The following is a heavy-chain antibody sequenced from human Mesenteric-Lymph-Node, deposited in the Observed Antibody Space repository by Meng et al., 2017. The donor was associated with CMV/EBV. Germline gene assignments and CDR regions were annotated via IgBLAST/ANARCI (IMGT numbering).Heavy chain of an antibody. CDR3: ARVDY. CDR1: GFTFSSYW. J-gene: IGHJ4*02. Sequence: GESLKISCAASGFTFSSYWMHWVRQAPGKGLVWVSRVDNAGSGTTYADSVKGRFIISRDNAKNTVYLQMNSLRAEDTAVYYCARVDYWGQGTLVTVSS. CDR2: VDNAGSGT. V-gene: IGHV3-74*01.